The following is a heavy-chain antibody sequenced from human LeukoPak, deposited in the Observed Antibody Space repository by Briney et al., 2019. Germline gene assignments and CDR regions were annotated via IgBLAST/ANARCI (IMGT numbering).Heavy chain of an antibody. CDR3: ASGITEMATTSSPAGAFDI. Sequence: ASVKVSCKASGYTFTSYDINWVRQATGQGLEWMGWMNPNSGNTGYAQKLQGRVTMTRNTSISTAYMELSSLRSEDTAVYYCASGITEMATTSSPAGAFDIWGQGTMVTVSS. CDR2: MNPNSGNT. D-gene: IGHD5-24*01. J-gene: IGHJ3*02. CDR1: GYTFTSYD. V-gene: IGHV1-8*01.